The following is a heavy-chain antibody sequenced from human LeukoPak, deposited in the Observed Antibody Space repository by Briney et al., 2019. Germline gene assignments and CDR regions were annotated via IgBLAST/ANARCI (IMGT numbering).Heavy chain of an antibody. CDR3: ARLDRLRGNQH. D-gene: IGHD3-10*01. CDR2: TRNKANSYTT. V-gene: IGHV3-72*01. J-gene: IGHJ1*01. CDR1: GFTFSDHY. Sequence: LWGVLRLSCAASGFTFSDHYMDWVRQAPGKGLEWVGRTRNKANSYTTEYAASVKGRFTISRDDSKNSLYLQMNSLKTEDTAVYYCARLDRLRGNQHWGQGTLVSVSS.